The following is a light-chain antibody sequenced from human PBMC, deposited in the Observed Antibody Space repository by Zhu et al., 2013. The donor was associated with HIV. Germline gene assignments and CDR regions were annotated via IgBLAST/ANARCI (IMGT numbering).Light chain of an antibody. CDR1: SGDIGLYNY. V-gene: IGLV2-14*03. CDR3: SSYTSSVTL. J-gene: IGLJ2*01. CDR2: DVT. Sequence: QSALTQPASVSGSPGQSITISCTASSGDIGLYNYVSWYQQLPGKAPKLLIYDVTNRPSGVSDRFSGSKSGNTASLTISGLQAEDEADYYCSSYTSSVTLFGGGTTLTVL.